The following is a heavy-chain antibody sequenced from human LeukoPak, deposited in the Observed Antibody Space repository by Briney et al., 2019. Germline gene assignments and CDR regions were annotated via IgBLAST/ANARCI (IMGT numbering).Heavy chain of an antibody. D-gene: IGHD3-10*01. CDR1: GFTFTTYS. V-gene: IGHV3-21*01. CDR2: ISSSSAYT. Sequence: PGGSLRLSCAASGFTFTTYSMNWVRQAPGKGLEWVSSISSSSAYTNYADSMKGRFTISRDNAKDTLYLQMNSLRVEDTAVYYCARGNSHAFDIWGQGTMVTVSS. CDR3: ARGNSHAFDI. J-gene: IGHJ3*02.